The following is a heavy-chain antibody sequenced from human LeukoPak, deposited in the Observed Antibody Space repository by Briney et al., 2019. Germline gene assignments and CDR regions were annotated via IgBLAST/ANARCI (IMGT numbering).Heavy chain of an antibody. CDR2: ISYDGSNK. J-gene: IGHJ4*02. Sequence: GGSLRLSCEASGFTFSNYDMHWVRQAPGKGLEWVAVISYDGSNKYYADSVKGRFTISRDNSKNTLYLQMNSLRAEDTAVYYCARYSYGQGGFDYWGQGTLVTVSS. CDR3: ARYSYGQGGFDY. D-gene: IGHD5-18*01. CDR1: GFTFSNYD. V-gene: IGHV3-30*03.